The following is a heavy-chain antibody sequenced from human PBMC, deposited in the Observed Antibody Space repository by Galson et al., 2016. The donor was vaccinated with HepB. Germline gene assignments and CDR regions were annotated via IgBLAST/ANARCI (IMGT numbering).Heavy chain of an antibody. V-gene: IGHV2-5*01. CDR1: GFSLSTSGVG. D-gene: IGHD4-23*01. J-gene: IGHJ4*02. CDR3: ARFGTEITPGGPFDS. Sequence: PALVKPPQTLTLTCTFSGFSLSTSGVGVGWIRQPPGRALEWLALIFWNDDKRYSPSLKNRLTITKDTSKNHVVLTVTNMDPVDTATYYCARFGTEITPGGPFDSWGQGTLVTVSS. CDR2: IFWNDDK.